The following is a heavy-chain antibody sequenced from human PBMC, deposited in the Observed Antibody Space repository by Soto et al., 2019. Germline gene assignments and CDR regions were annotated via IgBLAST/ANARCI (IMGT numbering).Heavy chain of an antibody. D-gene: IGHD3-3*01. V-gene: IGHV3-33*06. CDR2: IWYDGSNK. J-gene: IGHJ3*02. CDR3: AKPYYDFWSGPFDAFDI. Sequence: GGSLRLSCAASGFTFSSYGMHWVRQAPGKGLEWVAVIWYDGSNKYYADSVKGRFTISRDNSKNTLYLQMNSLRAEDTAVYYCAKPYYDFWSGPFDAFDIWGQGTMVTVS. CDR1: GFTFSSYG.